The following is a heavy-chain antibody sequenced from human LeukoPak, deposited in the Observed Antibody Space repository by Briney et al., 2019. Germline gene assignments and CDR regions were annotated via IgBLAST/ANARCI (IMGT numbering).Heavy chain of an antibody. D-gene: IGHD4-11*01. CDR3: ARAPHYSNYGPYYYGMDV. CDR1: GFTFSNYA. CDR2: SSSSYT. J-gene: IGHJ6*02. V-gene: IGHV3-11*06. Sequence: GGSLRLSCAASGFTFSNYAMSWVRQAPGKGLEWVSYSSSSYTHYADSVKGRFTISRDNAKNSLYLQMNSLRAEDTAVYYCARAPHYSNYGPYYYGMDVWGQGTTVTVSS.